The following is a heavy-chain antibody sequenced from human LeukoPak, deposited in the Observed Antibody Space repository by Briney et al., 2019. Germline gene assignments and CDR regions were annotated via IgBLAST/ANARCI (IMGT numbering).Heavy chain of an antibody. CDR1: GYTFTDYY. CDR3: ARRAREYSHDAFDI. D-gene: IGHD5-18*01. J-gene: IGHJ3*02. CDR2: INPNSRGT. Sequence: ASEKVSCKAPGYTFTDYYMHWVRQAPGQGLEWMGWINPNSRGTDSAQKFQGRFSMTRDTSISTAYMELSRLRSDDTAVYYCARRAREYSHDAFDIWGQGTMVTVSS. V-gene: IGHV1-2*02.